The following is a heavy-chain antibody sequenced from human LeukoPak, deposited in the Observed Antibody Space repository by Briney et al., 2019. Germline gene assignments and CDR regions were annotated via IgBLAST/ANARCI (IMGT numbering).Heavy chain of an antibody. CDR1: GFTFSSYY. CDR2: IKKNGSTK. V-gene: IGHV3-7*01. D-gene: IGHD4-17*01. J-gene: IGHJ4*02. Sequence: GRSLRLSCAASGFTFSSYYMSWIRQAPGKGLEWVSNIKKNGSTKYYVDSVKGRFTISRDNAKNSLYLQMNSLRAEDTAVYYCASAHYGHYEGFATLKFWGGGTRVTVS. CDR3: ASAHYGHYEGFATLKF.